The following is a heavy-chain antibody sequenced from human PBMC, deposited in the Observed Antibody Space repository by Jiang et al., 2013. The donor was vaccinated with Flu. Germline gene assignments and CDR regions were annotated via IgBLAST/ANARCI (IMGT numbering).Heavy chain of an antibody. V-gene: IGHV1-69*01. CDR2: A. Sequence: ANYAQKFQGRVTITADESTSTAYMELSSLRSEDTAVYYCAREMYSSSSRGSDYWGQGTLVTVSS. CDR3: AREMYSSSSRGSDY. J-gene: IGHJ4*02. D-gene: IGHD6-6*01.